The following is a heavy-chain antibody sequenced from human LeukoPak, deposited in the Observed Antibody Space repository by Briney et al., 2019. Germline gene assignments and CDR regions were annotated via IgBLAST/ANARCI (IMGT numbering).Heavy chain of an antibody. CDR2: IKQDGSEK. V-gene: IGHV3-7*01. CDR1: GFTFSSYW. D-gene: IGHD2-15*01. CDR3: ARGMKLGYCSGGSCYSGHYYYYMDV. Sequence: GGSLRLSCAASGFTFSSYWMSWVRQAPGKGLEWVANIKQDGSEKYYVDSVKGRFTISRENAKNSLYLQMNSLRAGDTAVYYCARGMKLGYCSGGSCYSGHYYYYMDVWGKGTTVTISS. J-gene: IGHJ6*03.